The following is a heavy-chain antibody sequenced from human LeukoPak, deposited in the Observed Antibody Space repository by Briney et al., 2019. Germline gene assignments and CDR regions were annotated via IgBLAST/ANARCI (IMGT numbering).Heavy chain of an antibody. CDR2: ISYDGSNK. CDR3: AKALIGVLRGLDY. CDR1: GFTFSSYG. J-gene: IGHJ4*02. Sequence: GGSLRLSCAASGFTFSSYGMHWVRQAPGKGLEWVAVISYDGSNKYYADSVKGRFTISRDNSKNTLYLQMNSLRGEDTAVYYCAKALIGVLRGLDYWGQGTLVTVSS. D-gene: IGHD7-27*01. V-gene: IGHV3-30*18.